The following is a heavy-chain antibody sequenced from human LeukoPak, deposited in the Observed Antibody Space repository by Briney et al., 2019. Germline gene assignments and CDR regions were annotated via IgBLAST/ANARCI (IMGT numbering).Heavy chain of an antibody. V-gene: IGHV3-74*01. CDR3: AKDSRAYSSSWTPLDY. CDR1: GFTFSDYY. Sequence: GGSLRLSCAASGFTFSDYYMSWIRQAPGKGLEGVSRIISDGSSTSYADSVKGRFTISRDNAKNSLYLQMNSLRAEDTALYYCAKDSRAYSSSWTPLDYWGQGTLVTVSS. D-gene: IGHD6-13*01. J-gene: IGHJ4*02. CDR2: IISDGSST.